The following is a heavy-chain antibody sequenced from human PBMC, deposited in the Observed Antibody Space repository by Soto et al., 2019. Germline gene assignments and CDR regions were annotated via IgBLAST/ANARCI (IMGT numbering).Heavy chain of an antibody. D-gene: IGHD2-15*01. J-gene: IGHJ2*01. V-gene: IGHV3-13*05. Sequence: GGSLRLSCAASGFTFSSYDMHWVRQATGKGLEWVSAIGTAGDPCYPGSVKGRFTISRENAKNSLYLQMSSLRAGDTAMYFCARGTINLGGPWYFELWGRGTLVTLSS. CDR2: IGTAGDP. CDR1: GFTFSSYD. CDR3: ARGTINLGGPWYFEL.